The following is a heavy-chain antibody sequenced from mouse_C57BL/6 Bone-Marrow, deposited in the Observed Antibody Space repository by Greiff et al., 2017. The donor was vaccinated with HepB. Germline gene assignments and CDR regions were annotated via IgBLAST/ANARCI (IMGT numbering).Heavy chain of an antibody. Sequence: EVKLQESGAELVRPGASVKLSCTASGFNIKDDYMHWVKQRPEQGLEWIGWIDPENGDTEYASKFQGKATITADTSSNTAYLQLSSLTSEDTAVYYCTTGWLLDYWGQGTTLTVSS. V-gene: IGHV14-4*01. D-gene: IGHD2-3*01. J-gene: IGHJ2*01. CDR1: GFNIKDDY. CDR3: TTGWLLDY. CDR2: IDPENGDT.